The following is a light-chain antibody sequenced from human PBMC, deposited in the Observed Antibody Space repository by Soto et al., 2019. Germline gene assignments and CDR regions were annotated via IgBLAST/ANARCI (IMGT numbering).Light chain of an antibody. CDR1: QSVGRW. CDR2: KAS. J-gene: IGKJ1*01. Sequence: DIQMTQSPSTLSASVGDRVTITCRASQSVGRWLAWYQQKTGKAPKLLIYKASTLKSGVPSRFSGSGSGTEFTLTISSLQPDDFATYYCQHYNSYSEAFGQGTKVDI. V-gene: IGKV1-5*03. CDR3: QHYNSYSEA.